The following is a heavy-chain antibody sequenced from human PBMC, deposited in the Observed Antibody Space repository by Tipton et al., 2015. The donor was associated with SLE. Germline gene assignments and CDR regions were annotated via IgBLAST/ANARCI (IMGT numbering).Heavy chain of an antibody. CDR1: GFTFNKAW. CDR2: IKSKTDGGTI. V-gene: IGHV3-15*01. Sequence: SLRLSCAASGFTFNKAWLSWVRQAPGKGLEWVSRIKSKTDGGTIDYAAPVKGRFTISRDDSGNTLYLQMNSLKTEDTAVYYCARDYYDSSGYWRLRYYFDYWGQGTLVTVSS. CDR3: ARDYYDSSGYWRLRYYFDY. D-gene: IGHD3-22*01. J-gene: IGHJ4*02.